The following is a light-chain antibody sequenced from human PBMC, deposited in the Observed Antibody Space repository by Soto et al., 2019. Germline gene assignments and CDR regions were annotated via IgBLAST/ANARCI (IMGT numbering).Light chain of an antibody. Sequence: QSVLTQPPSASGTPGQRVTFSCSGSSSNIGGNTVSWFQHLPRTAPKLLIYGNSNRPSGVPDRFSGSKSGTSASLAITGLQAEDEADYYCQSYDSSLSAHVVFGGGTKLTVL. V-gene: IGLV1-40*01. J-gene: IGLJ2*01. CDR3: QSYDSSLSAHVV. CDR1: SSNIGGNT. CDR2: GNS.